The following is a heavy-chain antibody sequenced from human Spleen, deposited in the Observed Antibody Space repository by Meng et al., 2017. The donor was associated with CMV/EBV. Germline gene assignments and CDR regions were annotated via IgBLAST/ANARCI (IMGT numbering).Heavy chain of an antibody. V-gene: IGHV4-61*01. CDR2: IYYSGST. Sequence: SETLSLTCTVSGGSISRSNYYWGWIRQPPGKGLEWIGYIYYSGSTNYNPSLKSRVTISVDTSKNQFSLKLSSVTAADTAVYYCAREGGSSDGSYYYGMDVWGQGTTVTVSS. J-gene: IGHJ6*02. CDR3: AREGGSSDGSYYYGMDV. CDR1: GGSISRSNYY. D-gene: IGHD1-1*01.